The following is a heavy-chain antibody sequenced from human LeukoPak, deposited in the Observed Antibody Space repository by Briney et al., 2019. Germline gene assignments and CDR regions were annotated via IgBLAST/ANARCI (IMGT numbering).Heavy chain of an antibody. Sequence: GGSLRLSCAASGFTFSSYAMSWVRQAPGKGLEWVSRINSGGSSTSYADSVKGRFTISRDNSQNTLYLQMNILRAEDTAIYYCATSHCYVVPCYAWGDWGQGTLVTVSS. D-gene: IGHD2-2*01. V-gene: IGHV3-23*01. CDR3: ATSHCYVVPCYAWGD. J-gene: IGHJ4*02. CDR2: INSGGSST. CDR1: GFTFSSYA.